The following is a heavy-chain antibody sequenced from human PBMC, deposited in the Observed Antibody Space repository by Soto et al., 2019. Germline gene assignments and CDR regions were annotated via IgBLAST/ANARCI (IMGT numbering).Heavy chain of an antibody. CDR1: GYTFTSYG. CDR3: AITYYDFWSGYLWRDYYYYGMDV. Sequence: ASVKVSCTASGYTFTSYGISWVRQAPGQGLEWMGWISAYNGNTNYAQKLQGRVTMTTDTSTSTAYMELRSLRSDDTAVYYCAITYYDFWSGYLWRDYYYYGMDVWGQGTKVTVSS. D-gene: IGHD3-3*01. V-gene: IGHV1-18*01. CDR2: ISAYNGNT. J-gene: IGHJ6*02.